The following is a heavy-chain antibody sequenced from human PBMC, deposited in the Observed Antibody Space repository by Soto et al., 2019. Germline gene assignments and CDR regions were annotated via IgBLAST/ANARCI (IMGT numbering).Heavy chain of an antibody. CDR1: GGSISSGGYY. V-gene: IGHV4-31*03. CDR3: AREQTYYYDSSGYYGPYFDY. J-gene: IGHJ4*02. CDR2: IYYSGST. Sequence: TLSLTCTVSGGSISSGGYYWSWIRQHPGKGMEWTGSIYYSGSTYYTPSLKSRVTISVDTSKNQFSLKLSSVTAADTAVYYCAREQTYYYDSSGYYGPYFDYWGQGTLLTVSS. D-gene: IGHD3-22*01.